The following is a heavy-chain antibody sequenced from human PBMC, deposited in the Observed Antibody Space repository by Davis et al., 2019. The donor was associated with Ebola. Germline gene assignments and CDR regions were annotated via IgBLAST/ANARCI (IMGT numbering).Heavy chain of an antibody. Sequence: ETLSLTCTVSGGSISSGDYYWSWIRQPPGKALEWLAHIFSNDEKSYSTSLKSRLTISKDTSKSQVVLTMTNMDPVDTATYYCARILTLYSSSGVNWFDPWGQGTLVTVSS. CDR3: ARILTLYSSSGVNWFDP. D-gene: IGHD6-6*01. J-gene: IGHJ5*02. CDR1: GGSISSGDYY. CDR2: IFSNDEK. V-gene: IGHV2-26*01.